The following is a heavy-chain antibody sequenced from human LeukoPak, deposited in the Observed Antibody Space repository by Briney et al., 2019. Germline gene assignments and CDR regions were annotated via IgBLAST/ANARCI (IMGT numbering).Heavy chain of an antibody. CDR2: INHGGST. Sequence: SETLSLTCAVYGGSFSGYYWSWIRQPPGKGLEWIGEINHGGSTNYNPSLKSRVTISVDTSKNQFSLKLSSVTAADTAVYYCARVGNYYGSGSYYTTRYYFDYWGQGTLVTVSS. CDR3: ARVGNYYGSGSYYTTRYYFDY. V-gene: IGHV4-34*01. D-gene: IGHD3-10*01. J-gene: IGHJ4*02. CDR1: GGSFSGYY.